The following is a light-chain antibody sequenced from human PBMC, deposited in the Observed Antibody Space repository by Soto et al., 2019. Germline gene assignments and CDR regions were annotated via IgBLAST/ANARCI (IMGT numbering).Light chain of an antibody. CDR1: SSNIGSNT. V-gene: IGLV1-44*01. CDR2: SNN. J-gene: IGLJ1*01. CDR3: AAWDDSLQGV. Sequence: QYVLTQPPSASGTPGQRVTISCSGSSSNIGSNTVNWYQQLPGTAPKLLIYSNNQRPSGVPDRFSGSKSGTSASLAISGLQSEDEADYYCAAWDDSLQGVFGTGTKVTVL.